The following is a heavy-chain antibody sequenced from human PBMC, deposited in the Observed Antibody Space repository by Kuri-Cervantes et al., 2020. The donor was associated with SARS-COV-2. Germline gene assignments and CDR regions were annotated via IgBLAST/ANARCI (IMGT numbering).Heavy chain of an antibody. Sequence: ESLKISCAVSGSFIGNYWSWIRQPPGKGLEWIGEIIHTGGTDYNPSLKSRVTISVDTSKNQFSLKLRSVTAADTAVYYCAITGSQSRRHNFDSWGQGTLVTVSS. J-gene: IGHJ4*02. CDR1: GSFIGNY. D-gene: IGHD1-26*01. V-gene: IGHV4-34*12. CDR2: IIHTGGT. CDR3: AITGSQSRRHNFDS.